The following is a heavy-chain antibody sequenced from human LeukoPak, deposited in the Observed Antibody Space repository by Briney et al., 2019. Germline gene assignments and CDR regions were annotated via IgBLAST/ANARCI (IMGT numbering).Heavy chain of an antibody. CDR3: AKSSGDYFFDY. CDR1: GYTFNNHD. V-gene: IGHV1-8*01. CDR2: MNPNSGNA. D-gene: IGHD3-10*01. Sequence: ASVEVSCKASGYTFNNHDINWVRQATGQGLQWVGRMNPNSGNAAYAQNLQGRVTMTWDSSTNTAYLEVAALRSDDTAVYYCAKSSGDYFFDYWGQGTLVTVSS. J-gene: IGHJ4*02.